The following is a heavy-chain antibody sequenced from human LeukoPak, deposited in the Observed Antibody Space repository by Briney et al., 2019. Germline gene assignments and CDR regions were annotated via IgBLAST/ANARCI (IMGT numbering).Heavy chain of an antibody. CDR2: INHSGST. CDR1: GFTFSDYE. Sequence: PGGSLRLSCATSGFTFSDYELMWVRQAPGKGLEWIGEINHSGSTNYNPSLKSRVTISVDTSKNQFSLKLSSVTAADTAVYYCARVPAWQQPPDYWGQGTLVTVSS. J-gene: IGHJ4*02. D-gene: IGHD6-13*01. CDR3: ARVPAWQQPPDY. V-gene: IGHV4-34*01.